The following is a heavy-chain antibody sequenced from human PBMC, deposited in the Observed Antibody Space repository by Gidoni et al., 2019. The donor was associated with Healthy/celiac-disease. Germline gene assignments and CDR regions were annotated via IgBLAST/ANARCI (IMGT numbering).Heavy chain of an antibody. J-gene: IGHJ4*02. D-gene: IGHD2-15*01. CDR3: ARVGCSGGSCYYFDY. Sequence: WLGDIYYSGSTYYNPSLKSRVTRSVDTSKNQVALKLSAVTAADTAVYYCARVGCSGGSCYYFDYWGQGTLVTVSS. CDR2: IYYSGST. V-gene: IGHV4-31*02.